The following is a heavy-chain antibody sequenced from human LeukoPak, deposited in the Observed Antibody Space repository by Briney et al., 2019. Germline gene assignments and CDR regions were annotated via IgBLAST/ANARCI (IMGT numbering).Heavy chain of an antibody. CDR1: GGSFSGYY. CDR3: ARVEMATIDAFGI. Sequence: SETLSLTCAVYGGSFSGYYWSWIRQPPGKGLEWIGEINHSGSTNYNPSLKSRVTISVDTSKNQFSLKLSSVTAADTAVYYCARVEMATIDAFGIWGQGTMVTVSS. J-gene: IGHJ3*02. D-gene: IGHD5-12*01. CDR2: INHSGST. V-gene: IGHV4-34*01.